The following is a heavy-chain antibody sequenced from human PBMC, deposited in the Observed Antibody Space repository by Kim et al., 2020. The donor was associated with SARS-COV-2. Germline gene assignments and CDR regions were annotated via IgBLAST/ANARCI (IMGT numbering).Heavy chain of an antibody. D-gene: IGHD5-12*01. CDR1: GFTFDTYA. V-gene: IGHV3-23*01. CDR3: AKMTIMVGYNYLDY. CDR2: ISGGGVNK. Sequence: GGSLRLSCVASGFTFDTYAMRWVRQAPGKGLEWVSVISGGGVNKFYADSVRGRFTISRDNSKNTLYLQMNSLRDEDTAFYYCAKMTIMVGYNYLDYCGKG. J-gene: IGHJ4*02.